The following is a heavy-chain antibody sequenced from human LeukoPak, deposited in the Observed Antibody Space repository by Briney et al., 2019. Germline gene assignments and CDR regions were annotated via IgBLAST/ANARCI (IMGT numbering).Heavy chain of an antibody. D-gene: IGHD4-23*01. J-gene: IGHJ2*01. V-gene: IGHV4-39*07. Sequence: SETLSLTCTVSGGSISSSSYYWGWIRQPPGKGLEWIGSIYYSGSTYYNPSLKSRVTISVDTSKNQFSLKLSSVTAADTAVYYCARVDGGNSNTRWYFDLWGRGTLVTVSS. CDR1: GGSISSSSYY. CDR3: ARVDGGNSNTRWYFDL. CDR2: IYYSGST.